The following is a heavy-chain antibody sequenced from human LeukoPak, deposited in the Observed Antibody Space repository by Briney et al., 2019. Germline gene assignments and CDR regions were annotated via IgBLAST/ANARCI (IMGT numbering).Heavy chain of an antibody. CDR2: IYYSGST. Sequence: SETLSLTCAVSGGSISSGGYYWSWIRQPPGKGLEWIGYIYYSGSTSYNPSLKSRVTISVDTSKNQFSLKLSSVTAADTAVYYCARVTVGASWFDYWGQGTLVTVSS. J-gene: IGHJ4*02. D-gene: IGHD1-26*01. CDR1: GGSISSGGYY. V-gene: IGHV4-61*08. CDR3: ARVTVGASWFDY.